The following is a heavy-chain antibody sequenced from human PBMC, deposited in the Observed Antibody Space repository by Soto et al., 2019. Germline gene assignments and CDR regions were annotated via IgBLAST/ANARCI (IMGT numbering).Heavy chain of an antibody. J-gene: IGHJ6*02. D-gene: IGHD5-12*01. CDR3: ARDGQRWLQSGYYYGMDV. Sequence: SATLSLTCTVSGGSISSGGYYWSWIRQHPGKGLEWIGYIYYSGSTYYNPSLKSRVTISVDTSKNQFSLKLSSVTAADTAVYYCARDGQRWLQSGYYYGMDVWGQGTTVT. V-gene: IGHV4-31*03. CDR2: IYYSGST. CDR1: GGSISSGGYY.